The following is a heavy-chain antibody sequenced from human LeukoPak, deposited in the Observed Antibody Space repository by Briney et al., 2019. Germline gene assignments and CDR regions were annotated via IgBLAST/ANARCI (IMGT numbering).Heavy chain of an antibody. V-gene: IGHV3-21*01. CDR3: ARDQGVTATPPY. CDR2: TSSSSSYI. CDR1: GFTFSSYS. D-gene: IGHD2-21*02. J-gene: IGHJ4*02. Sequence: GGSLRLSCAASGFTFSSYSMNWVRQAPGKGLEWVSSTSSSSSYIYYADSVKGRFTISRDNAKNSLYLQMNSLRAEDTAVYYCARDQGVTATPPYWGQGTLVTVSS.